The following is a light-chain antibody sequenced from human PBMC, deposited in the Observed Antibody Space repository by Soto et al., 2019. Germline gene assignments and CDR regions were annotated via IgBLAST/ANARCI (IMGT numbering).Light chain of an antibody. CDR3: QQYDSSPT. CDR1: QSFSSNY. V-gene: IGKV3-20*01. Sequence: EIVLTQSPGTLSLSPGERATLSCRASQSFSSNYLTWYQQKPGQAPRLLIYGASSRATGIPDRFSGSGSGTDFTLTISRLEPEDCAVYFCQQYDSSPTFGGGTKVEIK. CDR2: GAS. J-gene: IGKJ4*01.